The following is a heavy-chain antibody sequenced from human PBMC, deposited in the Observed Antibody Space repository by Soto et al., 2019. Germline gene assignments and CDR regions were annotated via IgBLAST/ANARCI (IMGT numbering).Heavy chain of an antibody. J-gene: IGHJ1*01. V-gene: IGHV2-5*02. Sequence: QITLKESGPTLVKPTQTLTLTCTFSGFSLSTSGVGVGWIRQPPGKALEWLALIYWDDDKRYSPSLKSRLTINKDTSKNQVVLTLTNMEPVDTATYYCAHSRHYYDSSGYYPTRGYFQHWGQGTMVTVSS. CDR2: IYWDDDK. D-gene: IGHD3-22*01. CDR1: GFSLSTSGVG. CDR3: AHSRHYYDSSGYYPTRGYFQH.